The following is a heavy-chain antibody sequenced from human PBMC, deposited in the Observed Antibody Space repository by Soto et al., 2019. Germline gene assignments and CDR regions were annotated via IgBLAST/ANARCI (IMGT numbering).Heavy chain of an antibody. CDR2: VSPYNGNA. D-gene: IGHD3-16*01. J-gene: IGHJ5*02. Sequence: ASVKVSCKTSGYTFSNYAISWVRQAPGQGLEWMGWVSPYNGNANYTEKFQGRVSMTTDTSTTTAYMELTSLRVDDTAVYYCAKDMTPRAPRPDRWGQGTLVTVSS. CDR1: GYTFSNYA. CDR3: AKDMTPRAPRPDR. V-gene: IGHV1-18*04.